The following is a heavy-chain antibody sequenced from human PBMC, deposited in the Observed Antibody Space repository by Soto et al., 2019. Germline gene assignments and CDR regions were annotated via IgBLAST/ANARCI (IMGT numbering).Heavy chain of an antibody. J-gene: IGHJ5*02. CDR2: IYWDDDK. Sequence: QITLKESGPPLVKPTQTLTLTCTFSGFSLSTSGVGVGWIRQPPGKALEWLALIYWDDDKRYSPSLKSRLTIAKDNSKNQVVLTMTNMDPVDTATYYWAHRPRWNNWNDGEPWGQGTLVTVSS. V-gene: IGHV2-5*02. D-gene: IGHD1-20*01. CDR1: GFSLSTSGVG. CDR3: AHRPRWNNWNDGEP.